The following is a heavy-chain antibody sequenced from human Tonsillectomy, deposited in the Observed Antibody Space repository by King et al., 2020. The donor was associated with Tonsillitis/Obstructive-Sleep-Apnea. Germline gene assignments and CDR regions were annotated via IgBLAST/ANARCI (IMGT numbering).Heavy chain of an antibody. D-gene: IGHD4-11*01. CDR1: GFTFSSYW. V-gene: IGHV3-7*03. Sequence: VQLVESGGGLVQPGGSLRLSCEASGFTFSSYWMSWVRQAPGKGLEWVANIKQDGSEKYYVDSVKGRFTISRDNAKNSLYLQMNSLRAEDTAVYYCAREGSNYVRGMDVWGQGTTVTVSS. CDR3: AREGSNYVRGMDV. CDR2: IKQDGSEK. J-gene: IGHJ6*02.